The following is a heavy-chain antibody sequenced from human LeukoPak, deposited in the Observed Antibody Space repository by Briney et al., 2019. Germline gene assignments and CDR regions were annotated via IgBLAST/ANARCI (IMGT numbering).Heavy chain of an antibody. J-gene: IGHJ2*01. CDR2: ISNSGGST. CDR3: ARDQPGDSSGYFSFWYFDL. V-gene: IGHV3-21*01. CDR1: GFTFSSYV. Sequence: GGSLRLSCAASGFTFSSYVMSWVRQAPGKGLEWVSSISNSGGSTYYADSVKGRFTISRDNAKNSLYLQMNSLRAEDTAVYYCARDQPGDSSGYFSFWYFDLWGRGTLVTVSS. D-gene: IGHD3-22*01.